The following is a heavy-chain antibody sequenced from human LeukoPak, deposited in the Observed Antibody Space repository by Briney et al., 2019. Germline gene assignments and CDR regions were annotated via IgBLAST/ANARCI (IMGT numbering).Heavy chain of an antibody. D-gene: IGHD5-12*01. V-gene: IGHV4-4*09. CDR1: GGSINNYW. Sequence: SETLSLTCSVSGGSINNYWWSWIRQPPGKGLEWIGYIYRGETTNYNPSLKSRVTLSVDTSKNQISLSLSSVTAADTAVYYCARIYTGYPGVYWGQGTLVTVSS. J-gene: IGHJ4*02. CDR3: ARIYTGYPGVY. CDR2: IYRGETT.